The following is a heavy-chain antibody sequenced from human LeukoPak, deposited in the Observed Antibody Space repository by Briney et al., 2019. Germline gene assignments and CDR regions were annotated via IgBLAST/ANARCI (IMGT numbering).Heavy chain of an antibody. V-gene: IGHV1-8*03. Sequence: ASVKVSCKASGYTFTSYDINWVRQATGQGLEWMGWMNPNSGNTGYAQKFQGRVTITRNTSISTAYMELSSLRSEDTAVYYCARGRGSIQLWVEFDYWGQGTLVTVSS. CDR3: ARGRGSIQLWVEFDY. CDR2: MNPNSGNT. D-gene: IGHD5-18*01. CDR1: GYTFTSYD. J-gene: IGHJ4*02.